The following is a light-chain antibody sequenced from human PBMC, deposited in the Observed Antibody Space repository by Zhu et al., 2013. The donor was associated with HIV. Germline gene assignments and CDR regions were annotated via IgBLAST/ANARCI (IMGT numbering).Light chain of an antibody. CDR2: GTS. V-gene: IGKV3-20*01. CDR1: QRVTSDS. J-gene: IGKJ1*01. Sequence: EIVLTQSPGTLSLSPGERATLSCRASQRVTSDSLAWYQHKSGQSPRLLIFGTSNRATGIPDRFTGSASGTEFTLTIDRLEPEDFAVYYCLQYSSSPRTFGQGTKVEIK. CDR3: LQYSSSPRT.